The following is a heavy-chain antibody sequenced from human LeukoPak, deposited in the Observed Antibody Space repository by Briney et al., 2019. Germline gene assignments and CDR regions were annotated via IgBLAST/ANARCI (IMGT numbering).Heavy chain of an antibody. V-gene: IGHV4-30-4*01. J-gene: IGHJ4*02. Sequence: PSQTLSLTCTVSGGSISSGDYYWSWIRQPPGKGLEWIGYIYYSGSTYYNPSLKSRVTISVDTSKNQFSLKLSSVTAADTAVYYCAGGLRGYSYGYPDYWGQGTLVTVSS. CDR2: IYYSGST. CDR1: GGSISSGDYY. D-gene: IGHD5-18*01. CDR3: AGGLRGYSYGYPDY.